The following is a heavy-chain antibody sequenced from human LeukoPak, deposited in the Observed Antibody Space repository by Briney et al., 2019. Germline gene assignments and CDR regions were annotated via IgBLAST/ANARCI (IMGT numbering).Heavy chain of an antibody. CDR3: AKDHGDSAYYPVDY. J-gene: IGHJ4*02. D-gene: IGHD3-22*01. Sequence: GGSLRLSCAASEFSVGSNYMTWVRQAPGKGLEWVSLIYSGGSTYYADSVKGRFTISRDSSKNTLYLQMNSLRAEDTAIYYCAKDHGDSAYYPVDYRGQGTLVTVSS. CDR2: IYSGGST. CDR1: EFSVGSNY. V-gene: IGHV3-53*01.